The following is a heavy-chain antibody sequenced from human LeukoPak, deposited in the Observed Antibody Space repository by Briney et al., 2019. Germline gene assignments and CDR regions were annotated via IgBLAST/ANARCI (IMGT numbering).Heavy chain of an antibody. CDR1: GGSISSSNW. J-gene: IGHJ4*02. V-gene: IGHV4-4*02. CDR3: ARYDVGWYYFDY. D-gene: IGHD6-19*01. CDR2: IYHSGST. Sequence: SETLSLTCVVSGGSISSSNWWSWVRQPPEKGLEWIGEIYHSGSTNYNPSLKSRVTISVDKSKNQFSLKLSSVTAADTAVYYCARYDVGWYYFDYWGQGTLVTVSS.